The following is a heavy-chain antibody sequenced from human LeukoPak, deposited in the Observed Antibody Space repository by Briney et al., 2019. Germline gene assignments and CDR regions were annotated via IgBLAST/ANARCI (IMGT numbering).Heavy chain of an antibody. Sequence: ASVKVSCKASGYTFTNYYIHWVRQAPGQGLECMGIINPSGGSTSYAQKLQGRVTMTTDTSTSTAYMELRSLRSDDTAVYYCARVVVVPAAPWYYFDYWGQGTLVTVSS. CDR3: ARVVVVPAAPWYYFDY. D-gene: IGHD2-2*01. CDR2: INPSGGST. CDR1: GYTFTNYY. V-gene: IGHV1-46*01. J-gene: IGHJ4*02.